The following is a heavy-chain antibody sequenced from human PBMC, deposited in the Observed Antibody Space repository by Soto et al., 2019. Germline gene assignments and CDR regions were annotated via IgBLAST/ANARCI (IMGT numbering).Heavy chain of an antibody. J-gene: IGHJ6*02. CDR3: ARSGGDDYGDLYYYSYGMDV. CDR1: GYTLTSYG. CDR2: ISAYNGNT. D-gene: IGHD4-17*01. Sequence: ASVKVSCKASGYTLTSYGISWVRQAPGQGLEWMGWISAYNGNTNYAQKLQGRVTMTTDTSTSTAYMELRSLRSDDTAVYYCARSGGDDYGDLYYYSYGMDVWGQGTTVTVSS. V-gene: IGHV1-18*01.